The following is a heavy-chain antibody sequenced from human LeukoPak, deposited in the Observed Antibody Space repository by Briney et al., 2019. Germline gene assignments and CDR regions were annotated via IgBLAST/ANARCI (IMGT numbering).Heavy chain of an antibody. Sequence: SQTLSLTCIVSGGSISSGDYYWSWIRQPPGKGLEWIGYIYYSGSTFYNPSLKSRITISVDTSKQRFSLKLSSVTAADTAVYYCARDLPMVRGVIITDWFDPWGQGTLVTVSS. D-gene: IGHD3-10*01. J-gene: IGHJ5*02. V-gene: IGHV4-30-4*01. CDR2: IYYSGST. CDR3: ARDLPMVRGVIITDWFDP. CDR1: GGSISSGDYY.